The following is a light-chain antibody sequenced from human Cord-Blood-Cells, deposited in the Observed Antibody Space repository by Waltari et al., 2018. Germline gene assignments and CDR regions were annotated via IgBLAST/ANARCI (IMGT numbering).Light chain of an antibody. V-gene: IGLV2-23*01. CDR3: CSYAGSSTWV. J-gene: IGLJ3*02. Sequence: QSALTQPASVSGSPGQSITIPCTGTRSDVGSYNLFSWYQQHPGKAPKLMIYEGSKRPSGVSNRFSGSKSGNTASLTISGLQAEDEADYYCCSYAGSSTWVFGGGTKLTDL. CDR2: EGS. CDR1: RSDVGSYNL.